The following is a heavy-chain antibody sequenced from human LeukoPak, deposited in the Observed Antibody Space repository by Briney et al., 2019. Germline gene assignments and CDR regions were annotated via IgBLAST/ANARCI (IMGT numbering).Heavy chain of an antibody. J-gene: IGHJ3*02. V-gene: IGHV1-69*05. CDR1: GGTFSSYA. CDR2: IIPIFGTA. Sequence: SVKVSCKASGGTFSSYAISWVRQAPGQGLEWMGGIIPIFGTANYAQKFQGRVTITTDESTSTAYMELSSLRSEDTAVYYCARMYYDSSGNDAFDIWGQGTMVTVSS. D-gene: IGHD3-22*01. CDR3: ARMYYDSSGNDAFDI.